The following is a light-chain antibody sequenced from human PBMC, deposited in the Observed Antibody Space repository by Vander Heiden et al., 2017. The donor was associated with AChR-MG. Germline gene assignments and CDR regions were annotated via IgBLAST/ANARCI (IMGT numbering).Light chain of an antibody. CDR3: QQDNNKPHRKTLT. CDR1: QSVSSN. J-gene: IGKJ4*01. V-gene: IGKV3-15*01. CDR2: GAS. Sequence: EILMTQSPATLSVSPGERATLTCRASQSVSSNLAGDQQKPGRAPRLLIYGASTRATGIPARFSGSGYGTEVTLTVSSLQSEELAVYYCQQDNNKPHRKTLTFGGGTKVEIK.